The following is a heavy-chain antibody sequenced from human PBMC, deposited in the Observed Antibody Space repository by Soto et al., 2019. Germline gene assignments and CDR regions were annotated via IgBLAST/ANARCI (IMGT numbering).Heavy chain of an antibody. V-gene: IGHV3-66*01. CDR1: GFTVSSNY. CDR2: IYSGGST. Sequence: GGSLRLSCAASGFTVSSNYMSWVRQAPGKGLEWVSVIYSGGSTYYADSVKGRFTISRDNSKNTLYLQMNSLRAEDTAVYYCARDSKLEPLPLRRWDTIFGVVIAPRDYMDVWGKGTTVTVSS. J-gene: IGHJ6*03. D-gene: IGHD3-3*01. CDR3: ARDSKLEPLPLRRWDTIFGVVIAPRDYMDV.